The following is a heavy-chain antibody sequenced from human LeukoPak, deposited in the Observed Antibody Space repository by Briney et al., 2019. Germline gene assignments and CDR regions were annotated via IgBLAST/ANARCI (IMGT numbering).Heavy chain of an antibody. J-gene: IGHJ4*02. CDR1: GYTFTGYY. Sequence: GASVKVSCKASGYTFTGYYMHWVRQAPGQGLEWMGWINPNSGGTNYAQKFQGRVTMTRDTSISTAYMELSRLRSDDTAVYYCARGTGRYFDWLLLPHDYWGQGTLVTVSS. CDR3: ARGTGRYFDWLLLPHDY. V-gene: IGHV1-2*02. D-gene: IGHD3-9*01. CDR2: INPNSGGT.